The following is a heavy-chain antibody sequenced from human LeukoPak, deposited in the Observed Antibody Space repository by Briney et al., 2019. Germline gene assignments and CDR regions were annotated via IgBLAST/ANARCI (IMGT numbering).Heavy chain of an antibody. V-gene: IGHV3-48*04. Sequence: GGSLRLSCAASGFTFSSYSMNWVRQAPGKGLEWVSYISSSSTIYYADSVKGRFTISRDNAKNSLYLQMNSLRAEDTAVYYCARDDYSNYVFDYWGQGTLVTVSS. CDR1: GFTFSSYS. D-gene: IGHD4-11*01. CDR3: ARDDYSNYVFDY. J-gene: IGHJ4*02. CDR2: ISSSSTI.